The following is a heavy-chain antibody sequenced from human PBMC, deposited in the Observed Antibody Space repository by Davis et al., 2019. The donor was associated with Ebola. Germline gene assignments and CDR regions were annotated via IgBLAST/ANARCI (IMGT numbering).Heavy chain of an antibody. CDR1: GGSISSYY. CDR3: ARVWNYVWFDP. Sequence: GSLRLSCTVSGGSISSYYWSWIRQPPGKGLEWIGEINHSGSTNYNPSLKSRVTISVDTSKNQFSLKLSSVTAADTAVYYCARVWNYVWFDPWGQGTLVTVSS. CDR2: INHSGST. J-gene: IGHJ5*02. D-gene: IGHD1-7*01. V-gene: IGHV4-34*01.